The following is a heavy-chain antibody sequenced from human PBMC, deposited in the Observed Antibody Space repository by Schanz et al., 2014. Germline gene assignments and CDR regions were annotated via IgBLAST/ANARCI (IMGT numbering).Heavy chain of an antibody. CDR3: VKGGTNTLDS. CDR1: RLTFNAYD. V-gene: IGHV3-30*18. CDR2: ISHDGSNK. J-gene: IGHJ4*02. Sequence: QVHLVESGGGGVRPGGSLRLSCAASRLTFNAYDMYWIRQAPGKGLEWVALISHDGSNKNSADSVKGRFTISRDNSKNTLYLQMNSLRGDDTAIYYCVKGGTNTLDSWGQGTLVTVSS.